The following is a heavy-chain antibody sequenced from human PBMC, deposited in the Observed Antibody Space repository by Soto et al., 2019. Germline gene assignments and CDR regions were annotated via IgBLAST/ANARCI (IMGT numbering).Heavy chain of an antibody. CDR1: SDSISSYY. CDR3: ARAVGDPLYYLDY. V-gene: IGHV4-59*08. D-gene: IGHD6-19*01. Sequence: QVQLQESGPGLVRPSETLSLPCTVSSDSISSYYWIWIRQSPGKGLEWIVYTDYSGNTNYNPSLKSRVTISGDTSKNQFSLRLSSVTAADTAVYYCARAVGDPLYYLDYWGQGTLVTVSS. CDR2: TDYSGNT. J-gene: IGHJ4*02.